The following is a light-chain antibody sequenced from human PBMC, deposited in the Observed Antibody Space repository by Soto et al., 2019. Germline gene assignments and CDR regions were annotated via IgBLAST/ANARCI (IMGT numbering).Light chain of an antibody. J-gene: IGKJ4*01. V-gene: IGKV1-39*01. CDR1: QSVANY. CDR3: QQTYSCPPT. Sequence: DIQMTQSPSSLSASVGDRVTITCRASQSVANYLNWYQQKPGKAPKLLIFAAYILQTGVPSRFSGAGSGTEFTLTIGSLQPEDSATYFCQQTYSCPPTFGGGTKVEIE. CDR2: AAY.